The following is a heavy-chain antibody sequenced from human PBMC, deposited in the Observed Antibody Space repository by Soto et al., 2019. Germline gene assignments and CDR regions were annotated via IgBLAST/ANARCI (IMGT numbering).Heavy chain of an antibody. D-gene: IGHD6-6*01. V-gene: IGHV3-33*01. J-gene: IGHJ6*03. Sequence: GGSLRLSCAASGFTFSSYGMHWVRQAPGKGLEWVAVIWYDGSNKYYADSVKGRFTISRDNSKNTLYLQMNSLRAEDTAVYYCARRPNYYYYMDVWGKGTTVTVSS. CDR2: IWYDGSNK. CDR1: GFTFSSYG. CDR3: ARRPNYYYYMDV.